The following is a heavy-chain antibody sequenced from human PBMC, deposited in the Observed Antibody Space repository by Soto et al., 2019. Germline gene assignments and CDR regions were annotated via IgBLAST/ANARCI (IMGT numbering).Heavy chain of an antibody. J-gene: IGHJ5*02. CDR1: GGSISSYY. CDR2: IYYSGST. V-gene: IGHV4-59*01. D-gene: IGHD2-2*01. CDR3: ARGRDIVLVPAATGSWFDP. Sequence: LSLTCTVSGGSISSYYWSWIRQPPGKGLEWIGYIYYSGSTNYNPSLKSRVTISVDTSKNQFSLKLSSVTAADTAVYYCARGRDIVLVPAATGSWFDPWGQGTLVTVSS.